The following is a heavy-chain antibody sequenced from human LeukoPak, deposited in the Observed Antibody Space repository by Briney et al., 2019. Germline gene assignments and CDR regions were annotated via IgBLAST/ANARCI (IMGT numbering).Heavy chain of an antibody. V-gene: IGHV3-7*01. CDR1: GFTFSSYW. Sequence: TGGSLRLSCAASGFTFSSYWMSWVRQAPGKGLEWAANIKQDGSEKYYVDSVKGRFTISRDNSKNTLYLQMNSLRAEDTAVYYCAKAGLSGSYSDDYWGQGTLVTVSS. CDR3: AKAGLSGSYSDDY. D-gene: IGHD1-26*01. J-gene: IGHJ4*02. CDR2: IKQDGSEK.